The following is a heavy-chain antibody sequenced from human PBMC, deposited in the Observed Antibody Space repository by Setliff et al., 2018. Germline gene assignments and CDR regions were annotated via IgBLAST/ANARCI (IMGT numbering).Heavy chain of an antibody. Sequence: TLSLTCSVSGGSINEYYWSWFRQPAGKGLEWIGRIYSDENTDYNPSLKSRVTVSADTSKNQFSLKLKSVTAADTAVYYCTRNFLGWLARFWGRGTLVTVSS. CDR3: TRNFLGWLARF. CDR1: GGSINEYY. CDR2: IYSDENT. J-gene: IGHJ4*02. V-gene: IGHV4-4*07. D-gene: IGHD6-19*01.